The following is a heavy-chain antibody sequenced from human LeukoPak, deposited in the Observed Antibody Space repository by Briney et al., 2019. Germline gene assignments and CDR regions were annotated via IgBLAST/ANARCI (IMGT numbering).Heavy chain of an antibody. V-gene: IGHV3-9*01. CDR3: AKDNLRFSSSWYYFDY. CDR1: GFTFDDYA. CDR2: ISWNSGSI. D-gene: IGHD6-13*01. Sequence: PGGSLRLSCAASGFTFDDYAMHWVRRAPGKGLEWVSGISWNSGSIGYADSVKGRFTISRDNAKNSLYLQMNSLRAEDTALYYCAKDNLRFSSSWYYFDYWGQGTLVTVSS. J-gene: IGHJ4*02.